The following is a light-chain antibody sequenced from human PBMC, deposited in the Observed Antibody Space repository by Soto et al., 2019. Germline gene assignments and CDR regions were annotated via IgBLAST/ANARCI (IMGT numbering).Light chain of an antibody. CDR3: QAWGTGIWV. CDR2: LNSDGSH. Sequence: QPVLTQSPSASASLGASVKLTCTLSSGHSSYAIAWHQQQPEKGPRYLMKLNSDGSHSKGDGIPDRFSGSSSGAERYLTISRRQSEDEADYDCQAWGTGIWVFGGGTKLTVL. CDR1: SGHSSYA. V-gene: IGLV4-69*01. J-gene: IGLJ3*02.